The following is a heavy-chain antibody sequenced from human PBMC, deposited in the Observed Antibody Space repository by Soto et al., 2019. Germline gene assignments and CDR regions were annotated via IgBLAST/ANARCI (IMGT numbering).Heavy chain of an antibody. V-gene: IGHV3-23*01. Sequence: EMQLLESGGGLVQPGGSLRLSCAASGFTFSSYAMSWVRQAPGKGLEWVSGISDSDGTTYYADSVKGRFTISRDNSKNSLFMQMKRLGAEDTALYYCARDRWHRDWHPGAFDIWGRGTMVTVSS. J-gene: IGHJ3*02. CDR1: GFTFSSYA. CDR2: ISDSDGTT. CDR3: ARDRWHRDWHPGAFDI. D-gene: IGHD3-9*01.